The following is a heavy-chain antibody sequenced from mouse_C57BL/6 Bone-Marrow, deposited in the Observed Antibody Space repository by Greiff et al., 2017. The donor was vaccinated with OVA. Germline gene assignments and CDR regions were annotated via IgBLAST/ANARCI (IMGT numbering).Heavy chain of an antibody. J-gene: IGHJ3*01. V-gene: IGHV14-4*01. D-gene: IGHD2-3*01. CDR2: IDPENGDT. CDR3: TTSRIYDGYYRFAY. CDR1: GFTIKDDY. Sequence: EVKLVESGAELVRPGASVKLSCTASGFTIKDDYMHWVKQRPEQGLEWIGWIDPENGDTEYASKFQGKATITADTSSNTAYLQLCSLTSVDTAVYYGTTSRIYDGYYRFAYWGQGTLVTVSA.